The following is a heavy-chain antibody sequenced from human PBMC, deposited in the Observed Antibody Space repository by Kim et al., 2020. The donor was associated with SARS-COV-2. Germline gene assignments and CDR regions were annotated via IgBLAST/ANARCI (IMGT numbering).Heavy chain of an antibody. CDR2: ST. D-gene: IGHD7-27*01. Sequence: STNYNPSLKSRVTTSVDTSKNQFSLKLSSVTAADTAVYSCARGRTGDLAYWGQGTLVNVSS. V-gene: IGHV4-34*01. CDR3: ARGRTGDLAY. J-gene: IGHJ4*02.